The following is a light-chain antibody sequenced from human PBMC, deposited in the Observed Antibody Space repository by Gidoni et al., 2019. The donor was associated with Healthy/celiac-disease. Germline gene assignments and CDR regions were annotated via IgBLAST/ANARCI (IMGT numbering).Light chain of an antibody. Sequence: QSVLTQPPSVSGAPGQRVTISCTGSSSNIGAGYDVHWYQQQPGTAPKLLIYGNSNRPSGVPDRFSGSKSGTSASLAITGLQAEDEADYYCQSYDSSLSGSVFGGGTKLTVL. V-gene: IGLV1-40*01. J-gene: IGLJ3*02. CDR1: SSNIGAGYD. CDR3: QSYDSSLSGSV. CDR2: GNS.